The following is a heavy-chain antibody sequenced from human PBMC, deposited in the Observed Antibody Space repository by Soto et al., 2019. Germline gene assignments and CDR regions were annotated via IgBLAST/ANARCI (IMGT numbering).Heavy chain of an antibody. CDR2: IKFDGSEK. CDR3: VKDGGYCSSSTCYSPRNHYFDS. D-gene: IGHD2-2*01. V-gene: IGHV3-7*03. J-gene: IGHJ4*02. Sequence: GGSLRLSCAASGFIFSDYWMSWVRQAPGKGPEWVANIKFDGSEKQYVDSVRGRFTISRDNSRNSLFLQMNSLRAGDTAVYYCVKDGGYCSSSTCYSPRNHYFDSWGQGTPVTVSS. CDR1: GFIFSDYW.